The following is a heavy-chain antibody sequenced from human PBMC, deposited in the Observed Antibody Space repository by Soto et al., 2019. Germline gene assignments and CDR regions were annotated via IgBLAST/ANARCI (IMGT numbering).Heavy chain of an antibody. CDR3: ARDFRWSGYYTVDY. V-gene: IGHV3-33*01. D-gene: IGHD3-3*01. CDR1: GFTFSSYG. Sequence: GGSLRLSCAASGFTFSSYGMHWVRQAPGKGLEWVAVIWYDGSNKYYADSVKGRFTISRDNSKITLYLQMNSLRAEDTAVYYCARDFRWSGYYTVDYWGQGTLVTVSS. CDR2: IWYDGSNK. J-gene: IGHJ4*02.